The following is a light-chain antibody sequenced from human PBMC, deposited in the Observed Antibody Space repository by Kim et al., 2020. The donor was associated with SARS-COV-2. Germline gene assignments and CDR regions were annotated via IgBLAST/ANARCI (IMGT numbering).Light chain of an antibody. CDR3: QVWDSSSDHRV. V-gene: IGLV3-21*04. Sequence: APGTTATSTCGGNNIGNKNVPWYQEKPGQAPLLVISYFNDRPSGIPERCPGSKSGNTATLTISRVEAGDEADYYCQVWDSSSDHRVFGGGTKLTVL. CDR1: NIGNKN. J-gene: IGLJ3*02. CDR2: YFN.